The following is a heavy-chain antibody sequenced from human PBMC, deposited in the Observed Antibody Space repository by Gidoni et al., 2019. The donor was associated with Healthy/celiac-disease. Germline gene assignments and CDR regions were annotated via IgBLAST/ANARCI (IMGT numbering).Heavy chain of an antibody. CDR2: ISSSSSTI. V-gene: IGHV3-48*02. Sequence: EVQLVESGGGLVQPGGSLRLSCAASGFTFSSYSMNWVRQAPGKGLEWVSYISSSSSTIYYADSVKGRFTISRDNAKNSLYLQMNSLRDEDTAVYYCARDQWDFWSGYYINVFDYWGQGTLVTVSS. CDR1: GFTFSSYS. CDR3: ARDQWDFWSGYYINVFDY. D-gene: IGHD3-3*01. J-gene: IGHJ4*02.